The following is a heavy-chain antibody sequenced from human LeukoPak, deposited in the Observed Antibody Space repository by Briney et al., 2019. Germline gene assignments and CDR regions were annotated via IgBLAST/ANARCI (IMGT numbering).Heavy chain of an antibody. CDR1: GGSFSGYY. CDR2: INHSGST. D-gene: IGHD3-10*01. V-gene: IGHV4-34*01. Sequence: SETLSLTCAVYGGSFSGYYWSWIRQPPGKGLEWIGEINHSGSTNYNPSLKSRVTISVDTSKNQFSLKLSSVTAADTAVYYCARRRYTITMVRGVRGEIDPWGQGTLVTVSS. J-gene: IGHJ5*02. CDR3: ARRRYTITMVRGVRGEIDP.